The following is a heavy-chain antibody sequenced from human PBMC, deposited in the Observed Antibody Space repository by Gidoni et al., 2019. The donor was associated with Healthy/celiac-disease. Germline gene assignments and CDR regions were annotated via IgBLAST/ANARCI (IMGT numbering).Heavy chain of an antibody. CDR1: GYSISSGYY. J-gene: IGHJ4*02. CDR3: AREVWYSSSVPDHFDY. Sequence: QVQLQESGPGLVKPSETLSLTCTVSGYSISSGYYWGWIRQPPGKGLEWIGSIYHSGSTYYNPSLKSRVTISVDTSKNQFSLKLSSVTAADTAVYYCAREVWYSSSVPDHFDYWGQGTLVTVSS. V-gene: IGHV4-38-2*02. D-gene: IGHD6-6*01. CDR2: IYHSGST.